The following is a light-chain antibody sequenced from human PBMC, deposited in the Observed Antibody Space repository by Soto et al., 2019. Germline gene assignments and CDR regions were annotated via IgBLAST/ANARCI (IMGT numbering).Light chain of an antibody. CDR1: SGHSSYA. V-gene: IGLV4-69*01. CDR2: LNSDGSH. J-gene: IGLJ2*01. CDR3: QTWGTGIRV. Sequence: QSVLTQSPSASASLGASVKLTCTLSSGHSSYAIAWHQQQPEKGPRYLMNLNSDGSHSKGDGIPDRFSGSSSGAERYLTXXXXXXXXXXXYYCQTWGTGIRVFGGGTKLTV.